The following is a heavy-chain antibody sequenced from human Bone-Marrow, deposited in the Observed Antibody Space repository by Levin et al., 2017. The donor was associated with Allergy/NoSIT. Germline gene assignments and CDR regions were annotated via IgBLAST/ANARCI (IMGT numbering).Heavy chain of an antibody. J-gene: IGHJ3*02. CDR3: AGYCSSSSCYFDAFDI. CDR1: GFSVRTNY. D-gene: IGHD2-2*01. V-gene: IGHV3-53*01. Sequence: SCAASGFSVRTNYMSWVRQAPGKGLEWVAVIYRDGDTYPSSTHYAGSVKGRFTISRDNSKNTLFLQMDSRRDEDTGVYYCAGYCSSSSCYFDAFDIWGPGAIVTVSS. CDR2: IYRDGDTYPSST.